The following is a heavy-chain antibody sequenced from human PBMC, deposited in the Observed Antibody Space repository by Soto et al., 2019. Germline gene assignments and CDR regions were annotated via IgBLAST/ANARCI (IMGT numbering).Heavy chain of an antibody. Sequence: EVHLVDYGGGLVQPGGSLRLSCAASGFSFSSYWMSWVRQAPGKGLELVANIKTDGSAQYYVDSVRGRFTISRDNGKNLLYLQMNSLRAEDTGVYYCSRAEDYWGQGTLVTVSS. CDR1: GFSFSSYW. CDR2: IKTDGSAQ. CDR3: SRAEDY. V-gene: IGHV3-7*01. J-gene: IGHJ4*02.